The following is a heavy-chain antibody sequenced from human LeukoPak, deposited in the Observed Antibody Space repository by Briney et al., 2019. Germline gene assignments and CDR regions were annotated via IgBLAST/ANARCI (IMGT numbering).Heavy chain of an antibody. Sequence: GGSLRLSCAASGFSFSSYGMHWVRQAPGKGLEWVAVISYEGSNEYYADSVKGQFTISRDNSKNTLYLQMTSLRAEDTAVYYCAKDGIRYYYDSSGYYGDYWGQGTLVTVSS. V-gene: IGHV3-30*18. J-gene: IGHJ4*02. CDR1: GFSFSSYG. CDR3: AKDGIRYYYDSSGYYGDY. CDR2: ISYEGSNE. D-gene: IGHD3-22*01.